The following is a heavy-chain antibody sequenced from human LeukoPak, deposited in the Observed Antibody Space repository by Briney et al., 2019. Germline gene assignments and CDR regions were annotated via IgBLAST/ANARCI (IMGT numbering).Heavy chain of an antibody. CDR1: GGSISSYY. J-gene: IGHJ4*02. V-gene: IGHV4-59*08. D-gene: IGHD3-22*01. CDR2: IYYSGST. Sequence: PSETLSLTCTVSGGSISSYYWSWIRQPPGKGLEWIGYIYYSGSTNYNPSLKSRVTISVGTSKNQFSLKLSSVTAADTAVYYCARFNYDSSGYYSSYWGQGTLVTVSS. CDR3: ARFNYDSSGYYSSY.